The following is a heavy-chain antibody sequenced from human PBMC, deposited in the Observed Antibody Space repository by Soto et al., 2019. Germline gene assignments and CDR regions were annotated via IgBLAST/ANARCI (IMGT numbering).Heavy chain of an antibody. CDR1: GGSISSGDYY. CDR3: ARGRDGYNSPFDY. Sequence: LSLTCTVSGGSISSGDYYWSWIRQPPGKGLEWIGYIYYSGSTYYNPSLKSRVTISVDTSKNQFSLKLSSVTAADTAVYYCARGRDGYNSPFDYWGQGTLVTVSS. V-gene: IGHV4-30-4*01. J-gene: IGHJ4*02. CDR2: IYYSGST. D-gene: IGHD5-12*01.